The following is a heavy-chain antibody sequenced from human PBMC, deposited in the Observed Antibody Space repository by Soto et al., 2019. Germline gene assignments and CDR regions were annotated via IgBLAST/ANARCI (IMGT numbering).Heavy chain of an antibody. CDR1: GGSISSYY. J-gene: IGHJ6*02. CDR3: ARGGGTLNVGNYYGMDV. D-gene: IGHD1-26*01. CDR2: IHYSGST. Sequence: PSETLSLTCTVSGGSISSYYWSWIRQPPGKGLEWIGYIHYSGSTNYNPSLKSRVTMTRDTSISTAYMELSRLRSDDTAVYYCARGGGTLNVGNYYGMDVWGQGTTVTVSS. V-gene: IGHV4-59*01.